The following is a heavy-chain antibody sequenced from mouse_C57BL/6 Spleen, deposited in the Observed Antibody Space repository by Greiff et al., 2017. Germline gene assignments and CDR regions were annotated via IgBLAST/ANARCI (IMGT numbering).Heavy chain of an antibody. Sequence: VQLQQSGPGLVAPSQSLSITCTVSGFSLTSYGVDWVRQSPGKGLEWLGVIWGVGSTNYNSALKSRLSISKDNSKSQVFLKMNSLQTDDTAMYYCASEEEDSSLAYWGQGTLVTVSA. CDR1: GFSLTSYG. CDR3: ASEEEDSSLAY. V-gene: IGHV2-6*01. J-gene: IGHJ3*01. CDR2: IWGVGST. D-gene: IGHD3-2*02.